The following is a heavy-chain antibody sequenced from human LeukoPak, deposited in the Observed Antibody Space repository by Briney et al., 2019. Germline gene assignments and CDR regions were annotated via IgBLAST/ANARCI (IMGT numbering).Heavy chain of an antibody. V-gene: IGHV5-51*01. D-gene: IGHD2-2*01. CDR3: ARQDGNAFYYFDY. CDR1: GYPFSSYW. J-gene: IGHJ4*02. Sequence: GESLKISCKGSGYPFSSYWIGWVRQMPGKGLEWMGIIYPGDSDTRYSPSFQGRVTISVDESINTAYLQWSSLKASDTATYYCARQDGNAFYYFDYWGQGSPVTVSS. CDR2: IYPGDSDT.